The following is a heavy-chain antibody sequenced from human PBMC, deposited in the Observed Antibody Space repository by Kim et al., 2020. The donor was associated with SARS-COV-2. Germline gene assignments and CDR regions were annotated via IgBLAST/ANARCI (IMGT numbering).Heavy chain of an antibody. CDR1: GFSFSDYY. J-gene: IGHJ4*02. Sequence: GGSLRLSCAASGFSFSDYYMTWSRQAPGKGLEWVAYINSDGSSTDYADSVNGRFTISRDSAKRSVSLQMNSLTPEDTAVYYCVREPGNWGQGTLVTVSS. CDR2: INSDGSST. V-gene: IGHV3-11*01. CDR3: VREPGN.